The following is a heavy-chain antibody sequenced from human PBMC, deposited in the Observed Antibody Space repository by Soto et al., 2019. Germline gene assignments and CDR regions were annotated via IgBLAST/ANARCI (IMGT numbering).Heavy chain of an antibody. V-gene: IGHV1-2*06. CDR2: INPNTGAT. CDR1: GYSLSDHH. J-gene: IGHJ6*02. Sequence: ASVKVSCKASGYSLSDHHIHWVRQAPGRGLEWMGRINPNTGATDYSQNFQGSVTMTRDTSISTAYMELNRLTSDDTAVYFCVRESDFRYYHNFYFYALDVWGQGTTVTVSS. D-gene: IGHD3-22*01. CDR3: VRESDFRYYHNFYFYALDV.